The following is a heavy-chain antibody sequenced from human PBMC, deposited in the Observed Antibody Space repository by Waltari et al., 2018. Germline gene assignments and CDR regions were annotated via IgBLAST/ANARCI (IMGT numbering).Heavy chain of an antibody. CDR2: ISSSSSTI. V-gene: IGHV3-48*04. D-gene: IGHD1-26*01. CDR1: GFTFSSYS. CDR3: ASIGSYFLFDY. Sequence: EVQLVESGGGLVQPGGSLRLSCAASGFTFSSYSMNWVRQAPGKGLEWVSYISSSSSTIYYADSVKGRFTISRDNAKNSLYLQMNSLRAEDTAVYYCASIGSYFLFDYWGQGTLVTVSS. J-gene: IGHJ4*02.